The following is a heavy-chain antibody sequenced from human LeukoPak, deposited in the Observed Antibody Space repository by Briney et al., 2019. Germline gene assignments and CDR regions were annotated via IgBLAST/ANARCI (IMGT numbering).Heavy chain of an antibody. Sequence: ASVKVSCKASRHTFTVWHIHWVRQAPGQGLEWMGWINPNSGVTNYAQNFQGRVTLTRDTSVNTLYMELSSLRYDDTAIYYCAIIFGGSWYLRFDPWGRGTLVTVSS. V-gene: IGHV1-2*02. J-gene: IGHJ5*02. CDR3: AIIFGGSWYLRFDP. CDR2: INPNSGVT. D-gene: IGHD6-13*01. CDR1: RHTFTVWH.